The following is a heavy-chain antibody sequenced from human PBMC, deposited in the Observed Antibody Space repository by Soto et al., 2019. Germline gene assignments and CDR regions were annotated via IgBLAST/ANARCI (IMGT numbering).Heavy chain of an antibody. Sequence: ASVKVSCKASGYTFTSYAMHWARQAPGQRLEWMGWINAGNGNTKYSQKFQGRVTITRDTSASTAYMELSSLRSEDTAVYYCARGPLMVYAKYNPYFDYWGQGTLVTVSS. CDR3: ARGPLMVYAKYNPYFDY. D-gene: IGHD2-8*01. CDR2: INAGNGNT. J-gene: IGHJ4*02. CDR1: GYTFTSYA. V-gene: IGHV1-3*01.